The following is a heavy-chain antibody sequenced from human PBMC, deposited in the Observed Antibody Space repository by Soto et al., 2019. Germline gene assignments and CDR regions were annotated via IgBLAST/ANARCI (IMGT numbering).Heavy chain of an antibody. CDR1: GFIFENFG. CDR3: ARGLPTTQDY. CDR2: ISGSGFKK. Sequence: GGSLRLSCAASGFIFENFGMSWVRQAPGKGLEWISSISGSGFKKYYADSVKGRFTISRDNSKSTVYLQMNSLRVEDTGVYYCARGLPTTQDYWGQGTLVTV. J-gene: IGHJ4*02. V-gene: IGHV3-23*01.